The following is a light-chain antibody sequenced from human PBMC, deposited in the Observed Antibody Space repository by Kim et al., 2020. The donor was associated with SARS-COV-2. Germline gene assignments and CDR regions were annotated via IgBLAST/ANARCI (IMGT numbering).Light chain of an antibody. CDR1: QSIGPW. CDR2: GAS. Sequence: ASVGDTVTLTCRASQSIGPWLALYQQKPGKAPKLLISGASDLETGVPSRFSGSGSGTDFTLTISSLQPEDFATYYCQQGTTFPWTFGPGTKVDIK. J-gene: IGKJ1*01. CDR3: QQGTTFPWT. V-gene: IGKV1-12*01.